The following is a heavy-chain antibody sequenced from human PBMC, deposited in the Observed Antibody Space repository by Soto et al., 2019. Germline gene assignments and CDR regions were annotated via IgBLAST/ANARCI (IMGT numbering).Heavy chain of an antibody. CDR3: AKGRASDCPGCTQDY. Sequence: EVQLLESGGGLAQPGGSLRLSCAASAFTFSSYAMSWVRQAPGKGLEWVSAVSGSGDSTYYADSVKGRFTISRDNSKNTLSLQMNSLRAEDTAVYYGAKGRASDCPGCTQDYWGQGTLVTVSS. V-gene: IGHV3-23*01. CDR1: AFTFSSYA. J-gene: IGHJ4*02. CDR2: VSGSGDST. D-gene: IGHD2-21*02.